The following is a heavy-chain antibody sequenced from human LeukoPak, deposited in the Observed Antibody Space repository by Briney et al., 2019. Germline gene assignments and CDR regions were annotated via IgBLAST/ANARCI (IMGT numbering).Heavy chain of an antibody. J-gene: IGHJ4*02. CDR2: INTYNGNT. D-gene: IGHD6-13*01. CDR1: GYNFDKFG. CDR3: ARDTPQHLKRYDY. V-gene: IGHV1-18*01. Sequence: ASVKVSCKASGYNFDKFGIAWVRQAPGQGLEWMGWINTYNGNTKYAQQIQGRVTMTTDTSTSTVYMELRSLTSDDTAIHFCARDTPQHLKRYDYWGQGTQVTVSS.